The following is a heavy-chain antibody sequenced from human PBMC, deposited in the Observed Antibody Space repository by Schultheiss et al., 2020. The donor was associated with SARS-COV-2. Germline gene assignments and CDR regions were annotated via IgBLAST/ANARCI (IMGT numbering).Heavy chain of an antibody. CDR3: ARGAILGVVTGDY. D-gene: IGHD3-3*01. CDR1: GGTFSSYA. V-gene: IGHV1-69*06. CDR2: IIPIFGTA. J-gene: IGHJ4*02. Sequence: SVKVSCKASGGTFSSYAISWVRQAPGQGLEWMGGIIPIFGTANYAQKFQGRVTITADKSTSTAYMELSSLRSEDTAVYYCARGAILGVVTGDYWGQGTLVTVSS.